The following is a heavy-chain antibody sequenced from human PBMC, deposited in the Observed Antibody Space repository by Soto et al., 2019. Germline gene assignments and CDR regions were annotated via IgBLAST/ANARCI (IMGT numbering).Heavy chain of an antibody. CDR3: ARVAYYYDSSGYYEAPFDY. CDR2: IYHSGSA. J-gene: IGHJ4*02. D-gene: IGHD3-22*01. Sequence: LSLTCVVSGGSISSGGCSWSWIRQPPGKGLEWIGYIYHSGSAYYNPSLKSRVTISVDRSKNQFSLKLSSETAADTAVYYCARVAYYYDSSGYYEAPFDYWGQGTLVTVSS. V-gene: IGHV4-30-2*01. CDR1: GGSISSGGCS.